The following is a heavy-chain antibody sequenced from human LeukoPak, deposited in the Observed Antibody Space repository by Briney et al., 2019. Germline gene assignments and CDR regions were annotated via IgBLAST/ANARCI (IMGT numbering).Heavy chain of an antibody. V-gene: IGHV3-21*01. CDR2: ISTRSSYI. D-gene: IGHD3-22*01. Sequence: GGSLRLSCAASAFTFSSYSMNWVRQAPGKGLEWVSFISTRSSYIHYADSVKGRFTISRDNAKNSLYLQMNSLRAEDTAVYYCARTSDTSGRLYWYFDLWGRGTLVTVSS. CDR3: ARTSDTSGRLYWYFDL. J-gene: IGHJ2*01. CDR1: AFTFSSYS.